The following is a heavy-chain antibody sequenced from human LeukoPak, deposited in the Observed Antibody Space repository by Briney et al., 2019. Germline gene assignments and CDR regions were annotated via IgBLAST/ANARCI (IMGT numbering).Heavy chain of an antibody. Sequence: SETLSLTCTVSGGSISSYYWSWIRQPPGKGLKWIGYIYYSGSTNYNPSLKSRVTISVDTSKNQFSLKLSSVTAADTAVYYCARCTYYYDSSGYYRNWFDPWGQGTLVTVSS. CDR2: IYYSGST. V-gene: IGHV4-59*12. D-gene: IGHD3-22*01. J-gene: IGHJ5*02. CDR1: GGSISSYY. CDR3: ARCTYYYDSSGYYRNWFDP.